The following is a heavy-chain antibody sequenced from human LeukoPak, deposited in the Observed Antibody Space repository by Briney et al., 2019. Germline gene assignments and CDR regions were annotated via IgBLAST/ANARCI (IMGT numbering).Heavy chain of an antibody. V-gene: IGHV3-30*04. D-gene: IGHD1-14*01. J-gene: IGHJ5*02. CDR3: AKDNPIEQVPGLGPGS. CDR1: GFTFSSYA. CDR2: IQYDGSIK. Sequence: GRSLRLSCAASGFTFSSYAMHWVRQAPGKGLEWVTFIQYDGSIKFYADSVKGRFTISRDNSKNTLYLQMNSLRAEDTAVYFCAKDNPIEQVPGLGPGSWGQGTLVTVSS.